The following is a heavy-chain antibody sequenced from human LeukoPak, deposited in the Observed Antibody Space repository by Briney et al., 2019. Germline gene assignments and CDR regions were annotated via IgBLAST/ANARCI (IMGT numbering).Heavy chain of an antibody. V-gene: IGHV4-38-2*02. Sequence: SETLSLTCTVSGYSISSGYYWGWIRQPPGKGLEWIGSIYHSGSTYYNPSLKSRVTISVDTSKNQFSLKLSSVTAADTAVYYCARDDSSSPDYWGQGTRVTVSS. CDR2: IYHSGST. J-gene: IGHJ4*02. CDR3: ARDDSSSPDY. D-gene: IGHD6-6*01. CDR1: GYSISSGYY.